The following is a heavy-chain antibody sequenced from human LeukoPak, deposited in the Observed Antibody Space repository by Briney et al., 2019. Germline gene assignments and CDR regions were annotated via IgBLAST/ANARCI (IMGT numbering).Heavy chain of an antibody. CDR1: GFTFSSFW. V-gene: IGHV3-7*01. CDR3: ARITTNGYFEY. CDR2: IKYDESEK. Sequence: GGSLRLSCAASGFTFSSFWMGWVRQAPGKGLGWVASIKYDESEKRHVDSVEGRFTVSRDNGKNSLYLQMNNLRAEDTAVYFCARITTNGYFEYWGQGTLVTVSS. J-gene: IGHJ4*02. D-gene: IGHD1-1*01.